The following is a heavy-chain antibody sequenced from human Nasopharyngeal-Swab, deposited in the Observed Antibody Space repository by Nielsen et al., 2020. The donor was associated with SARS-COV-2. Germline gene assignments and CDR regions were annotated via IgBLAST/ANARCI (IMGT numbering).Heavy chain of an antibody. CDR2: ISQNSST. Sequence: GSLRLSCSVSGVSITSQYWSWIRQPPGKGLEWVGYISQNSSTSYNPSLKSRVTIFMDTSKNQFSLRLRSVTAADTAVYYCAKEGATGWFDPWGQGTLVTVSS. J-gene: IGHJ5*02. CDR3: AKEGATGWFDP. V-gene: IGHV4-59*11. CDR1: GVSITSQY.